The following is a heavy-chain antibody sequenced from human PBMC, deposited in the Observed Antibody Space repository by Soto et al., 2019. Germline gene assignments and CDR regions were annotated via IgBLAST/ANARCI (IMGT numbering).Heavy chain of an antibody. CDR3: AKPQVDCSSTTCYSDYYYYYGMDV. J-gene: IGHJ6*02. CDR2: IKQDGSQK. V-gene: IGHV3-7*03. Sequence: PGGSLRLSCAASGFIFSSSWMSWVRQAPGKGLEWVANIKQDGSQKYYVDSVKGRFTISRDNAKNSLYLQMNSLRAEDRAVYYCAKPQVDCSSTTCYSDYYYYYGMDVWGQGTTVTVSS. CDR1: GFIFSSSW. D-gene: IGHD2-2*01.